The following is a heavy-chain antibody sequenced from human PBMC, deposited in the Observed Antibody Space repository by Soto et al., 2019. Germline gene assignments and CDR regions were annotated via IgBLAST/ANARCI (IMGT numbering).Heavy chain of an antibody. J-gene: IGHJ2*01. D-gene: IGHD7-27*01. V-gene: IGHV4-59*01. Sequence: QMQLQASGPGLVKPSETLSLTCTVSGSSIRSYFWSWIRQAPGKKLEWLGYVYHNGNTNYNPSLRSRLTLSVDTSNTRLSLNLKSVTAADAAVYYCAVPGPAGLWGRGTLVTVAS. CDR1: GSSIRSYF. CDR3: AVPGPAGL. CDR2: VYHNGNT.